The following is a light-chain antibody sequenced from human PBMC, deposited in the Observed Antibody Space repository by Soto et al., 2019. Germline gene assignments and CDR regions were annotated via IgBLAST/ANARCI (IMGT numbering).Light chain of an antibody. Sequence: SYELTQPPSLSVAPGQTARMTCGGNNIGIKALHWCQQRPGQAPVLVVHDDGDRPSGIPDRFSGSNSGNTATLTITRVEAGDEADYYCQVWDSGTDHPVFGGGTKLTVL. J-gene: IGLJ3*02. CDR2: DDG. V-gene: IGLV3-21*02. CDR3: QVWDSGTDHPV. CDR1: NIGIKA.